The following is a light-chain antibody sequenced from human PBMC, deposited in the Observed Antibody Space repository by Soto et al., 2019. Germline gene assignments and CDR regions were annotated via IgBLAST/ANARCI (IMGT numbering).Light chain of an antibody. CDR2: GAS. Sequence: EIVLTQSPGTLSLSPGESATLSCRASQSVGSSYLAWYQQKPGQAPRLLIYGASSRATGIPDKFSGSGSGTDFPLTISSLEPEDFAVYYCQQYGSSPPYTFGQGTKLEIQ. V-gene: IGKV3-20*01. CDR1: QSVGSSY. CDR3: QQYGSSPPYT. J-gene: IGKJ2*01.